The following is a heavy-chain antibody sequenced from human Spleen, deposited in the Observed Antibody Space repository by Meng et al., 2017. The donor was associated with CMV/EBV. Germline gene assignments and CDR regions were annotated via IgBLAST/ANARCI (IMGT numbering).Heavy chain of an antibody. V-gene: IGHV6-1*01. J-gene: IGHJ4*02. CDR2: TYYKSKWYN. D-gene: IGHD6-25*01. Sequence: QVQVQSAGPGLVNPSQHPSLTCAISGDSVSTNSAAWNWIRQSPSGGLEWLGRTYYKSKWYNDYAESVKSRLTINPDTSKNQFSLQLNSVTPEDTAVYYCARDPAAFDFWGQGILVTVSS. CDR1: GDSVSTNSAA. CDR3: ARDPAAFDF.